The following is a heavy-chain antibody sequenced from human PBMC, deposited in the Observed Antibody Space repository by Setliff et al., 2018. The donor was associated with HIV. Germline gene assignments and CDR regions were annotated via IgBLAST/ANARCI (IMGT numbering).Heavy chain of an antibody. CDR1: GGSIRSSSSY. V-gene: IGHV4-39*01. CDR2: IFYSGST. CDR3: AGSIVVVTAAPLT. Sequence: PSETLSLTCTVSGGSIRSSSSYWGWIRQPPGKGLEYIGGIFYSGSTYYNPSLKSRVTISVDTSKNQFSLKLSSVTAADTAVYYCAGSIVVVTAAPLTWGQGTLVTVSS. J-gene: IGHJ5*02. D-gene: IGHD2-21*02.